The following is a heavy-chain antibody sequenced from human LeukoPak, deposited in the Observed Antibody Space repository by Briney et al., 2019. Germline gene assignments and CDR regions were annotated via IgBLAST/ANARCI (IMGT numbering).Heavy chain of an antibody. CDR2: ISYDGSNK. Sequence: GRSLRLSCAASGFTFSSCAMHWVRQAPGKGLEWVAVISYDGSNKYYADSVKGRFTISRDNSKNTLYLQMNSLRAEDTAVYYCARDRYDFWSGYYPFSGYFDYWGQGTLVTVSS. V-gene: IGHV3-30-3*01. J-gene: IGHJ4*02. CDR3: ARDRYDFWSGYYPFSGYFDY. CDR1: GFTFSSCA. D-gene: IGHD3-3*01.